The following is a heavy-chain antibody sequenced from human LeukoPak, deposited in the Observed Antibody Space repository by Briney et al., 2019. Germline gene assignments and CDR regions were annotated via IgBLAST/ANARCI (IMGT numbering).Heavy chain of an antibody. CDR3: ARDGPFRSYFDY. J-gene: IGHJ4*02. CDR1: GGSISSGGYS. CDR2: IYHSGST. Sequence: PSETLSLTCAVSGGSISSGGYSWSWIRQPPGKGLEWIGYIYHSGSTYYNPSLKSRVTISVDTSKNQFSLKLSSVTAADTAVYYCARDGPFRSYFDYWGQGTLVTVSS. D-gene: IGHD1-14*01. V-gene: IGHV4-30-2*01.